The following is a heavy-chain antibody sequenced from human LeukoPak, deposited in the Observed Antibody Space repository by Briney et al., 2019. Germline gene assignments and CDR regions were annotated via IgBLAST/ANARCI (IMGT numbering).Heavy chain of an antibody. J-gene: IGHJ4*02. Sequence: SETLSLTCGVSGYAMSSSDWWGWIRQPPEKELEWIGYIYYSGSADYNPSLKSRVTMSIDTSNNQFSLRLNSVTALDTAIYYSAGGGKYYWAPDFWGQGTLVTVSS. D-gene: IGHD3-10*01. CDR2: IYYSGSA. V-gene: IGHV4-28*06. CDR3: AGGGKYYWAPDF. CDR1: GYAMSSSDW.